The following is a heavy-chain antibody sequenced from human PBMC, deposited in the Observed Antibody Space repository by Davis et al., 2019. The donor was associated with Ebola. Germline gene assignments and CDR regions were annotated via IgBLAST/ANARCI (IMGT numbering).Heavy chain of an antibody. CDR3: AKGTTCDY. J-gene: IGHJ4*02. Sequence: PGGSLRLSCAASGFTFSSYGMHWVRQAPGKGLEWVAVISYDGSNKYYADSVKGRFTISRDNSKNTLYLQMNSLRAEDTAVYYCAKGTTCDYWGQGTLVTVSS. CDR1: GFTFSSYG. D-gene: IGHD1/OR15-1a*01. CDR2: ISYDGSNK. V-gene: IGHV3-30*18.